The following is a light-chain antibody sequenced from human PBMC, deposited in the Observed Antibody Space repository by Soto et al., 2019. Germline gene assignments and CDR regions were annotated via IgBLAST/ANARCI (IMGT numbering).Light chain of an antibody. CDR1: TSNIGKYY. CDR2: DNN. V-gene: IGLV1-51*01. Sequence: QSVLSQXPSVSAAPGQRVTISCSGSTSNIGKYYVSWYQQVPGTAPRLLIYDNNQRPSGIPDRFSGSKSGTSATLAITGLQTGDEADYYCATWDGGLTPQGVFGTGTKVTVL. CDR3: ATWDGGLTPQGV. J-gene: IGLJ1*01.